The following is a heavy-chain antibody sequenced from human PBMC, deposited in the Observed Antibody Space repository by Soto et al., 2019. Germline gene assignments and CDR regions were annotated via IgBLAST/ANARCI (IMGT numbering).Heavy chain of an antibody. V-gene: IGHV1-69*13. CDR1: AGTFSSYA. Sequence: SVKVSCKASAGTFSSYAISWVRQAPGQGLEWMGGIIPIFGTANYAQKFQGRVTITADESTSTAYMELSSLRSEDTAVYYCARELDSGYHWNPDVGPYNWFDRWGQGTLVTVSS. CDR3: ARELDSGYHWNPDVGPYNWFDR. CDR2: IIPIFGTA. D-gene: IGHD5-12*01. J-gene: IGHJ5*02.